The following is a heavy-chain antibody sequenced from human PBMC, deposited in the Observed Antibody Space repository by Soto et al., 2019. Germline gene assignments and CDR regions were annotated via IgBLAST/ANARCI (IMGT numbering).Heavy chain of an antibody. Sequence: GGSLRLSCAASGFTFSDHYMDWVRQAPGKGLEWVGRIRNKANRYTTEYAASVKGRFTISRDDSKNSLYLQMKSRKTEDTAVYYCARAGLSPQEYWGQGTLVTVSS. J-gene: IGHJ4*02. V-gene: IGHV3-72*01. CDR2: IRNKANRYTT. CDR3: ARAGLSPQEY. D-gene: IGHD3-16*02. CDR1: GFTFSDHY.